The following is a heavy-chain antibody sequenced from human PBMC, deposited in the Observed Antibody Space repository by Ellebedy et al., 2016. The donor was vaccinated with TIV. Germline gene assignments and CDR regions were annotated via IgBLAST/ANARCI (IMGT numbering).Heavy chain of an antibody. V-gene: IGHV5-51*01. CDR2: IYPYDSDV. CDR1: GYSFSTYW. Sequence: GESLKISCEGLGYSFSTYWIGWVRQRPGKGLEWMGIIYPYDSDVKYSPSFEGQVTISADKSITTAYLQWSSLKASDTAMYYCARLVDYYDSSGYLYYFDYWGQGILVTVSS. J-gene: IGHJ4*02. CDR3: ARLVDYYDSSGYLYYFDY. D-gene: IGHD3-22*01.